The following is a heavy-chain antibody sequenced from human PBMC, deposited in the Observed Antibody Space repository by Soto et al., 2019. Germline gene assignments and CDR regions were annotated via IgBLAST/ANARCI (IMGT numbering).Heavy chain of an antibody. V-gene: IGHV3-13*01. CDR2: IGTAGDT. J-gene: IGHJ6*03. CDR1: GFTFSSYD. Sequence: GGSLRLSCAASGFTFSSYDMHWVRQATGKGLEWVSAIGTAGDTYYPGSVKGRFTISRENAKNSLYLQMNSLRAGDTAVYYCARGGALGYCSGGSCRGRDNYYYYMDVWGKGTTVTVSS. D-gene: IGHD2-15*01. CDR3: ARGGALGYCSGGSCRGRDNYYYYMDV.